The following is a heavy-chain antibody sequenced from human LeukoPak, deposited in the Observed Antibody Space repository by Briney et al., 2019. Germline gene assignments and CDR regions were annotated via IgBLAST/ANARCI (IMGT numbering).Heavy chain of an antibody. Sequence: QTGGSLRLSCAASGFTFDDYAMHWVRHPPGKGLEWVALISGDGDITYYADSVKGRFTISRDSSKNSLYLQMNSLRTEDTALYYCAKGFSTSWYKWFDLWGQGTLVTVSS. V-gene: IGHV3-43*02. CDR1: GFTFDDYA. CDR3: AKGFSTSWYKWFDL. D-gene: IGHD2-2*01. CDR2: ISGDGDIT. J-gene: IGHJ5*02.